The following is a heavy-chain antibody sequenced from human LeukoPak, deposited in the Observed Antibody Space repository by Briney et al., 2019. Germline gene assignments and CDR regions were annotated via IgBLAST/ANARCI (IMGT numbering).Heavy chain of an antibody. CDR3: RDPFDY. Sequence: GGTLRLSCAASEFTFSSYGLSWVRQAPGKGLEWVSAITGSGGNTYYADSVKGRFTISRDNSKNTLYLQMNSLRAEDTAVYYCRDPFDYWGQGTLVTVSS. CDR1: EFTFSSYG. CDR2: ITGSGGNT. V-gene: IGHV3-23*01. J-gene: IGHJ4*02.